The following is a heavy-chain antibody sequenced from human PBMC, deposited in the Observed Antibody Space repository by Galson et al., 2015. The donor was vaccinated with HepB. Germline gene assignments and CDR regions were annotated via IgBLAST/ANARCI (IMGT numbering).Heavy chain of an antibody. J-gene: IGHJ4*02. V-gene: IGHV3-21*01. CDR1: GFTFSTFS. CDR2: ISRSGAYR. D-gene: IGHD4-23*01. CDR3: ARVPSGGQTMDY. Sequence: SLRLSCATSGFTFSTFSMHWVRQAPGKGLEWVSVISRSGAYRYYADSMKGRFTISRDDAKNSLYLQMNSLRAEDTALYYCARVPSGGQTMDYWGQGTLVTVSS.